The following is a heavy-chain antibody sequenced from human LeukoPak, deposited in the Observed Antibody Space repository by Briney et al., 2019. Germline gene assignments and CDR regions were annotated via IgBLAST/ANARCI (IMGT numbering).Heavy chain of an antibody. V-gene: IGHV4-39*07. CDR2: IYYSGST. J-gene: IGHJ5*02. CDR3: ARDSNWFDP. CDR1: GGSISSSSYY. Sequence: SETLSLTCTVSGGSISSSSYYWGWIRQPPGKGLEWIGSIYYSGSTYYNPSLKSRVTISVDTSKNQFSLKLSSVTAADTAVYYCARDSNWFDPWGQGTLVTVSS.